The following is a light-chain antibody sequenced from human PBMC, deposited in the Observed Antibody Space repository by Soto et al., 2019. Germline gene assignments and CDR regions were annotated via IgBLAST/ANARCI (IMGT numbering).Light chain of an antibody. CDR2: DAS. CDR1: QSVSSY. Sequence: EIVLTQSPATLSLSPGERATLSCRASQSVSSYLAWYQQKPGQPPRLLIYDASNRATGIPARFSGSGSATDFALTISSLEPEDFAVYYCQQRSNWPVTFGQGTRLEIK. CDR3: QQRSNWPVT. J-gene: IGKJ5*01. V-gene: IGKV3-11*01.